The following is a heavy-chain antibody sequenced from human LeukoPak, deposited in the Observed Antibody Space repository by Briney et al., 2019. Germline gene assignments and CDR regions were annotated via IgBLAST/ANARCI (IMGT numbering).Heavy chain of an antibody. CDR3: ARDMDV. CDR2: ISYDGSNK. V-gene: IGHV3-30*04. J-gene: IGHJ6*04. CDR1: GFTFSSYA. Sequence: GGSLRLSCAASGFTFSSYAMHWVRQTPGKGLEWVAVISYDGSNKYYADSVKGRFTISRDNSKNTLYLQMNSLRAEDTAVYYCARDMDVWGKGTTVTVSS.